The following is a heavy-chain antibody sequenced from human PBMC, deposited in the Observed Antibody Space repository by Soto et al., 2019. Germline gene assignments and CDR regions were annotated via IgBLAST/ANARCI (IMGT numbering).Heavy chain of an antibody. J-gene: IGHJ5*02. V-gene: IGHV4-31*03. CDR3: ARSVDP. Sequence: QVQLQESGPGLVKPSQTLSLTCTVSGGSISSGGYYWSWIRQHPGKGLEWIGYIYYSGSTYYNPSLKSRVTLSVDKSKNQFPLKLSSVAATDPAVFYRARSVDPWGQGTPVTGSS. CDR1: GGSISSGGYY. CDR2: IYYSGST.